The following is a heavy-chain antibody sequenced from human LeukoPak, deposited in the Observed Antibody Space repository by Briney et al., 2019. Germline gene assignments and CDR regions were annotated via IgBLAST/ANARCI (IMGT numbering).Heavy chain of an antibody. V-gene: IGHV3-9*01. Sequence: PAGRSLRLSCAASGFTFDDYAMHWVRQAPGKGLEWVSRISWNSGSIGYADSVKGRFTISRDNAKNSLYLQMNSLRAEDTALYYCAKGNIVVVPVAMGGFDTWGQGTLVTVSS. CDR2: ISWNSGSI. CDR3: AKGNIVVVPVAMGGFDT. CDR1: GFTFDDYA. D-gene: IGHD2-2*01. J-gene: IGHJ5*02.